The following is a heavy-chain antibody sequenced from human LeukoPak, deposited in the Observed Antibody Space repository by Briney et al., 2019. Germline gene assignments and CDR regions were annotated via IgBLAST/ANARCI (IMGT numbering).Heavy chain of an antibody. Sequence: ASEKVSCKASGYTFTGYYMHWVRQAPGQGLEWMGWINPNSGGTNYAQKFQGRVTMTRDTSISTAYMELSRLRSDDTAVYYCARGGVYYDSSGPVDYWGQGTLVTVSS. D-gene: IGHD3-22*01. V-gene: IGHV1-2*02. CDR3: ARGGVYYDSSGPVDY. CDR1: GYTFTGYY. J-gene: IGHJ4*02. CDR2: INPNSGGT.